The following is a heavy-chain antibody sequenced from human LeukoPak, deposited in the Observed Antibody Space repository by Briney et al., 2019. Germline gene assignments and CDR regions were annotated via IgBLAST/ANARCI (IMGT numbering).Heavy chain of an antibody. V-gene: IGHV4-59*12. CDR3: ARDRVNYYGSGSYHFDY. CDR2: IYYSGST. Sequence: PSETLSLTCTVSGGSISSYYWSWIRQPPGKGLEWIGYIYYSGSTNYNPSLKSRVTISVDTSKNQFPLKLSSVTAADTAVYYCARDRVNYYGSGSYHFDYWGQGTLVTVSS. CDR1: GGSISSYY. D-gene: IGHD3-10*01. J-gene: IGHJ4*02.